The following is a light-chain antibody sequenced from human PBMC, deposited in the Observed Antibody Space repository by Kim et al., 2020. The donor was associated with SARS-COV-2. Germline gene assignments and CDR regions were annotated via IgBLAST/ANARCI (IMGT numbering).Light chain of an antibody. Sequence: SYELTQPPSVSVSPGQTASITCSGDNLGDKYACWYQQNPGQSPLLVIHQDNKRPSGIPERFSGSNSGNTATLTISGTQAMDEADYYCQTWDSSTAVFGGG. CDR3: QTWDSSTAV. CDR1: NLGDKY. V-gene: IGLV3-1*01. CDR2: QDN. J-gene: IGLJ2*01.